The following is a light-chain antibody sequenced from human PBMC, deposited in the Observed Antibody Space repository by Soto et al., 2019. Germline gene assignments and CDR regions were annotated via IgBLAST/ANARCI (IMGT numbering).Light chain of an antibody. CDR2: EVG. Sequence: QSALTQPASVSGSAGQSSTISCTGTSSDVGGHNYVSWYQQHPGRVPKLLIYEVGNRPSGVSNRFSGSKSGNTASLTISGLQTEDEADYYCSAYTSSSTYVFGTGTKVTVL. CDR1: SSDVGGHNY. J-gene: IGLJ1*01. V-gene: IGLV2-14*01. CDR3: SAYTSSSTYV.